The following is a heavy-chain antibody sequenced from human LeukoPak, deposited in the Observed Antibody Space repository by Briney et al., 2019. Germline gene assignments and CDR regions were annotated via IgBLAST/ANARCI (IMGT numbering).Heavy chain of an antibody. CDR1: GFTFSSYT. V-gene: IGHV3-30-3*01. J-gene: IGHJ4*02. D-gene: IGHD3-22*01. CDR3: ARDMYSSV. CDR2: ISYDGNSK. Sequence: PGGSLRLSCAASGFTFSSYTMHWVRQAPGKGLKWVAVISYDGNSKSYADSVKGRLTISRDNSKNTLYLQMSSLTTEDTAVYYCARDMYSSVWGQGTLVTVSS.